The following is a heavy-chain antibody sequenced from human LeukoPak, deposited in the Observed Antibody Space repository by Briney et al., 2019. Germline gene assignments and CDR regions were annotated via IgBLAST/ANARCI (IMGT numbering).Heavy chain of an antibody. D-gene: IGHD3-9*01. CDR1: GYTFTGYY. V-gene: IGHV1-2*02. CDR2: INPKSGAT. J-gene: IGHJ4*02. Sequence: ASVTVSCKASGYTFTGYYIHWVRQAPGQGLEWMGWINPKSGATNYAQKFQGRVTMTRDTSISTPYMELSRLRSDDTAMYYCARADLLTGYYILDYWGQGTLVTVSS. CDR3: ARADLLTGYYILDY.